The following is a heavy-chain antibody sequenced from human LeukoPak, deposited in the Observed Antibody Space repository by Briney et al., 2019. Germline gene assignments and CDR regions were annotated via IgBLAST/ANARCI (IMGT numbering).Heavy chain of an antibody. D-gene: IGHD3-10*01. CDR3: ARAFTMVRGVIDYFDY. CDR1: GGTFSSYA. J-gene: IGHJ4*02. Sequence: GASVKVSCKASGGTFSSYAISWVRQAPGQGLEWMGGIIPIFGTANYAQKFQGRVTITADESTSTAYMELSSLRSEDTAVYYCARAFTMVRGVIDYFDYWGQGTLVTVSS. CDR2: IIPIFGTA. V-gene: IGHV1-69*13.